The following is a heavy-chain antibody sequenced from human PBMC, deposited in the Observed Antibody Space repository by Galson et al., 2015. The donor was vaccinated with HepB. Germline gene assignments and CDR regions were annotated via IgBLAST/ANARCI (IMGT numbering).Heavy chain of an antibody. CDR3: ARVRYYNGGEGVD. V-gene: IGHV1-69*05. CDR1: GGTFSSYE. CDR2: INPMFATT. D-gene: IGHD3-10*01. J-gene: IGHJ4*02. Sequence: SVKVSCKASGGTFSSYEIIWVRQAPGQGLEWMGGINPMFATTNYALKLQGRVTITTDESTQTAYVELTSLRSDDTAVYYCARVRYYNGGEGVDWGQGTLVTVSS.